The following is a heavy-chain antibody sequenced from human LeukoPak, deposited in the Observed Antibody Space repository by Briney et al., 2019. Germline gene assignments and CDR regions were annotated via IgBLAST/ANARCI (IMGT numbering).Heavy chain of an antibody. J-gene: IGHJ4*02. D-gene: IGHD6-19*01. CDR1: GGTFSSYA. CDR2: VIPIFGTA. CDR3: ARPKLGYSSGWTILDY. Sequence: GASVKVSCKASGGTFSSYAISWVRQAPGQGLEWMGGVIPIFGTANYAQKFQGRVTITADESTSTAYMELSSLRSEDTAVYYCARPKLGYSSGWTILDYWGQGTLVTVSS. V-gene: IGHV1-69*13.